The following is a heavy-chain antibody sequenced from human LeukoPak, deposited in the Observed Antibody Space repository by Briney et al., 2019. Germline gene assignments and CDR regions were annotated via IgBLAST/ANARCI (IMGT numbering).Heavy chain of an antibody. CDR3: ARPEMATIGGFDY. CDR1: GFTFSSYA. Sequence: PGGSLRLSCAASGFTFSSYAMSWVRQAPGKGLEWVSAISGSGGSTYYADSVKGRFTISRDNSKNSLYLQMNSLRAEDTAVYYCARPEMATIGGFDYWGQGTLVTVSS. J-gene: IGHJ4*02. D-gene: IGHD5-24*01. V-gene: IGHV3-23*01. CDR2: ISGSGGST.